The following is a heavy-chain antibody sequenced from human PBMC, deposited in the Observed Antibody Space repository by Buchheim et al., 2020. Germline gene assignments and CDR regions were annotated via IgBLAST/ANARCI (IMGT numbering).Heavy chain of an antibody. CDR2: ISYDGSNA. J-gene: IGHJ4*02. CDR3: AKTSYYESSGYIDY. D-gene: IGHD3-22*01. CDR1: GFTFSSYG. V-gene: IGHV3-30*18. Sequence: QVQLVESGGGVVQPGRSLRLSCAASGFTFSSYGMHWVRQAPGKGLEWVAVISYDGSNAYYADSVKGRFTTSRDNSKNTLYLQMNSLRAEDTAVFYCAKTSYYESSGYIDYWGQGTL.